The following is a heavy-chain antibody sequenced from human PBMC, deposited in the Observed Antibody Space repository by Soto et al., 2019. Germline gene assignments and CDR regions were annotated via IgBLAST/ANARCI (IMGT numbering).Heavy chain of an antibody. J-gene: IGHJ5*02. CDR3: ARSSGGVFGIIIEGSNWLAP. CDR1: GFPFTGYY. V-gene: IGHV1-2*02. Sequence: GASVKVSCKASGFPFTGYYIHWLRQAPGQGLEWMGWINAHSGGTEYAQKFQGRVTLTRDTSIATAYLTLTSLTSDDTALYYCARSSGGVFGIIIEGSNWLAPWGQGSLVTVSS. D-gene: IGHD3-16*02. CDR2: INAHSGGT.